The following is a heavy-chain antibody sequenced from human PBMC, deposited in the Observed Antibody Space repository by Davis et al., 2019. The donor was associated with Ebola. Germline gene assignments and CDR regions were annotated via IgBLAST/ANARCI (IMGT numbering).Heavy chain of an antibody. CDR2: ISAYNGNT. CDR3: ARVLRFLEWTVGGDAFDI. D-gene: IGHD3-3*01. J-gene: IGHJ3*02. Sequence: ASVKVSCKASGYTFTSYGISWVRQAPGQGLEWMGWISAYNGNTNYAQKLQGRVTMTTDTSTSTAYMELRSLRSDDTAVYYCARVLRFLEWTVGGDAFDIWGQGTMVTVSS. CDR1: GYTFTSYG. V-gene: IGHV1-18*01.